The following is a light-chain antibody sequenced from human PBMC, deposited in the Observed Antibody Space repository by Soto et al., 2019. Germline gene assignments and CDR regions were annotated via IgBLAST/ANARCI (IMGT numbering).Light chain of an antibody. CDR1: QTISSW. CDR3: QKYNSAPWT. J-gene: IGKJ1*01. Sequence: DIQMTQSPSTLSASVGDRVTITCRASQTISSWLAWYQQLPGKAPKLLIYDAYTLQTGVPSRFSGGGSGTDFTLTISSLQPEDVATYYCQKYNSAPWTFGQGTKVDIK. CDR2: DAY. V-gene: IGKV1-27*01.